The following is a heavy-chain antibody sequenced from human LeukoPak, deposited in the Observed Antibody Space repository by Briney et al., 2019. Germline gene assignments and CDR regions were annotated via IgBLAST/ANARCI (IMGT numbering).Heavy chain of an antibody. J-gene: IGHJ4*02. CDR1: GFTFDDYA. D-gene: IGHD3-10*01. Sequence: PGRSLRLSFAASGFTFDDYAMHWVRQAPGKGLEWVSGISWNSGSIGYADSVKGRFTISRDNAKNSLYLQMNSLRAEDTALYYCAKSSSSMVRGALYYFDYWGQGTLVTVSS. CDR2: ISWNSGSI. V-gene: IGHV3-9*01. CDR3: AKSSSSMVRGALYYFDY.